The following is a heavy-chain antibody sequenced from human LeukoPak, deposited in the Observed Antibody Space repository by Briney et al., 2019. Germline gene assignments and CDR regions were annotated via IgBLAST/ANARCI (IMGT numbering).Heavy chain of an antibody. J-gene: IGHJ2*01. CDR1: GFTFSSYA. Sequence: GGSLRLSCAASGFTFSSYAMSWVRQAPGKGLEWVSGISRNSGSIGYADSVKGRFTISRDNAKNSLYLQMNSLRAEDTALYYCAKDSLIVATFGVKCGGFDLWGRGTLVTVSS. CDR3: AKDSLIVATFGVKCGGFDL. V-gene: IGHV3-9*01. CDR2: ISRNSGSI. D-gene: IGHD3-3*01.